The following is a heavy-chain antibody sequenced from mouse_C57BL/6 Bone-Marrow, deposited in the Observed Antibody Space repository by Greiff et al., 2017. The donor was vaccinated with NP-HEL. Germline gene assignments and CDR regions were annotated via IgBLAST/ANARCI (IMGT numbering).Heavy chain of an antibody. V-gene: IGHV14-3*01. CDR1: GFNIKNTY. Sequence: VQLQQSVAELVRPGASVKLSCTASGFNIKNTYMHWVKQRPEQGLEWIGRIAPANGNTNYAPKVQGKATITAAPSSNTAYPQLISLTSEDTAIYYCAREVASTVPYYYAMDYWGQGTSVTFSS. CDR2: IAPANGNT. D-gene: IGHD1-1*01. CDR3: AREVASTVPYYYAMDY. J-gene: IGHJ4*01.